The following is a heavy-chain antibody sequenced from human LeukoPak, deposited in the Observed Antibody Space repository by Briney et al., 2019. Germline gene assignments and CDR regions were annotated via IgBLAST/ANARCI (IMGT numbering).Heavy chain of an antibody. J-gene: IGHJ1*01. Sequence: SETLSLTCTVSGGSISSYYWSWIRQPPGKGLEWIGYIYYSGGTNYNPSLKSRLTISVDRSKNQFSLKLSSVTAADTAVYYCARNAEYFQYWGQGTLVTVSS. V-gene: IGHV4-59*01. CDR3: ARNAEYFQY. CDR2: IYYSGGT. CDR1: GGSISSYY.